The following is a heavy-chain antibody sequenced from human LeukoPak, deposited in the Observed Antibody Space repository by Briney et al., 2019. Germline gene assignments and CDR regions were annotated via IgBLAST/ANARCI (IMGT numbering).Heavy chain of an antibody. CDR2: ITSGGTTI. V-gene: IGHV3-48*01. Sequence: AGGSLRLSCAASGFTFRTYNMNWVRQAPGKGLEWVSYITSGGTTIYYADSVKGRFTISRDNVKNSLYLQMNSLRAEDTAVYYCARDYSTVTTFFDYWGQGTLVTVSS. J-gene: IGHJ4*02. D-gene: IGHD4-17*01. CDR1: GFTFRTYN. CDR3: ARDYSTVTTFFDY.